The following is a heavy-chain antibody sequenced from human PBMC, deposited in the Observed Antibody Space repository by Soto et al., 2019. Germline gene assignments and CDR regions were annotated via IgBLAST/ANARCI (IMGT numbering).Heavy chain of an antibody. CDR2: ISWNSGSI. Sequence: GGSLRLSCAASGFTFDDYAMHWVRQAPGKGLEWVSGISWNSGSIGYADSVKGRFTISRDNAKNSLYLQMNSLRAEETALYYCAKDGGSGYDSGWFDPWGQGTLVTVSS. V-gene: IGHV3-9*01. J-gene: IGHJ5*02. D-gene: IGHD5-12*01. CDR1: GFTFDDYA. CDR3: AKDGGSGYDSGWFDP.